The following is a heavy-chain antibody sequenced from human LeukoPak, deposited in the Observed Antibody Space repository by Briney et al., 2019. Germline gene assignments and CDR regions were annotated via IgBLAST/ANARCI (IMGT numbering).Heavy chain of an antibody. CDR2: FDPEDGET. CDR3: ARDRDILTRFEYGMDV. D-gene: IGHD3-9*01. CDR1: GYTLTELS. J-gene: IGHJ6*02. Sequence: ASVKVSCKVSGYTLTELSMHWVRQAPGKGLEWMGGFDPEDGETIYAQKFQGRVTMTEDTSTDTAYMELSRLRSDDTAVYYCARDRDILTRFEYGMDVWGQGTTVTVSS. V-gene: IGHV1-24*01.